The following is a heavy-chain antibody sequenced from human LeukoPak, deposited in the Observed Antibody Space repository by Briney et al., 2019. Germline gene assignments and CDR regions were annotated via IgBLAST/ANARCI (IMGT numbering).Heavy chain of an antibody. CDR1: GGSLSSYY. Sequence: SETLSLTCTASGGSLSSYYWSWIRQPPGKGLEWIGYIYYSGSAKYNPSLKSRVTISVDTSKNQFPLKLSSVTAGDTAVYYCARAPGIAAAGTHFDFWGQGTLVTVSS. V-gene: IGHV4-59*01. CDR2: IYYSGSA. CDR3: ARAPGIAAAGTHFDF. D-gene: IGHD6-13*01. J-gene: IGHJ4*02.